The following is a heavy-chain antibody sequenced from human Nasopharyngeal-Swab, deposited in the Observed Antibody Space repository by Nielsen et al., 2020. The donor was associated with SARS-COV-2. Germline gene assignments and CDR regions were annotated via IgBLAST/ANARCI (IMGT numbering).Heavy chain of an antibody. CDR3: ASPGLWYGDYEPFDY. V-gene: IGHV3-30-3*01. J-gene: IGHJ4*02. CDR1: GFTFSSYA. D-gene: IGHD4-17*01. Sequence: GGSLRLSCAAPGFTFSSYAMHWVRQAPGKGLEWVAVISYDGSNKYYADSVKGRFTISRDNSKNTLYLQMNSLRAEDTAVYYCASPGLWYGDYEPFDYWGQGTLVTVSS. CDR2: ISYDGSNK.